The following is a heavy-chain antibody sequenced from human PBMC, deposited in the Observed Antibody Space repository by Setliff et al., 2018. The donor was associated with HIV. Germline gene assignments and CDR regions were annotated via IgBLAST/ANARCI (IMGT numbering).Heavy chain of an antibody. Sequence: SETLSLTCTVSGHSITSDYQWGWIRQPPGKGLEWIGSIYHSGSTNYNPSLKSRVTISVVTSKNQFSLKLSSVTAADTAVYYCARSSIAARGRFDYWGQGTLVTVSS. D-gene: IGHD6-6*01. J-gene: IGHJ4*02. CDR1: GHSITSDYQ. CDR2: IYHSGST. V-gene: IGHV4-38-2*02. CDR3: ARSSIAARGRFDY.